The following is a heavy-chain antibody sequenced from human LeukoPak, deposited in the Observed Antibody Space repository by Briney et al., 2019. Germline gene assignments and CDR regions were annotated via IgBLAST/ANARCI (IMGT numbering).Heavy chain of an antibody. D-gene: IGHD3-10*01. Sequence: GGSLRLSCAASGFTFTSYAMSWVRQAPGKGLEGVSAISGSGGSTYYGDSVKGRLTISRDSSKNAMYLQMNSLRAEDTAVYYCAKGSGSGSYYKNYFDPWGQGTLVTVSS. CDR3: AKGSGSGSYYKNYFDP. CDR1: GFTFTSYA. CDR2: ISGSGGST. J-gene: IGHJ5*02. V-gene: IGHV3-23*01.